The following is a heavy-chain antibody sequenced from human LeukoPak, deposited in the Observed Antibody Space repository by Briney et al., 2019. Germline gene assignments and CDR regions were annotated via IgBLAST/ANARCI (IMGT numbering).Heavy chain of an antibody. CDR3: AKALDTYGYMRFDF. CDR1: GFAFSSYA. Sequence: GGSLRLSCAASGFAFSSYAMSWVRQAPGKGLEWVSAISGDGDSTYYADSVKGRFTISRDKSKNTMYLQMNSLRAEDTALYYCAKALDTYGYMRFDFWGQGTLVTVSS. V-gene: IGHV3-23*01. CDR2: ISGDGDST. J-gene: IGHJ4*02. D-gene: IGHD5-18*01.